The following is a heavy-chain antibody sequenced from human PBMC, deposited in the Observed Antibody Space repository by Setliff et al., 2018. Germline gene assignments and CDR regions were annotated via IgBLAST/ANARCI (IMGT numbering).Heavy chain of an antibody. D-gene: IGHD7-27*01. J-gene: IGHJ4*02. CDR2: IYTTGST. CDR3: VRDLHWGFDY. V-gene: IGHV4-61*02. CDR1: GGSISSGDYY. Sequence: SETLSLTCTVSGGSISSGDYYWSWIRQPPGKGLEWIGRIYTTGSTNLNPSLNSRVTISRDNAKNSLYLQMNSLRAEDTAVYYCVRDLHWGFDYWGLGTLVTVSS.